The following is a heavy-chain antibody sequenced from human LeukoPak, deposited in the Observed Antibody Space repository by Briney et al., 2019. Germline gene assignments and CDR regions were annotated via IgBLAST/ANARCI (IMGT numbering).Heavy chain of an antibody. D-gene: IGHD3-3*01. CDR2: IHPSGYT. CDR3: ARERSTAYDFDWFDP. V-gene: IGHV1-46*01. J-gene: IGHJ5*02. Sequence: ASVKVSCKASGYTFTTHDMHWVRQAPGQGLEWMGIIHPSGYTIYAQKFQGRVAMTRDTSTSTVYMELRGLRSEDTAVYYCARERSTAYDFDWFDPWGQGTLVTVSS. CDR1: GYTFTTHD.